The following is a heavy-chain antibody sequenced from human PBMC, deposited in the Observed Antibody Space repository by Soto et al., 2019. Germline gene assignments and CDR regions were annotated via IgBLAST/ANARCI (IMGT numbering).Heavy chain of an antibody. Sequence: KPSETLSLTCTVSGGNISSGGYYWSWIRQSPGKGLEWIGYIFYSGYNYYNPSLKSRLSMSVDTSKNQFSLRLTSVTAADTAVYFCARLNPIVVVPTPMGWFDPWGQGTLVTVSS. D-gene: IGHD2-2*01. CDR3: ARLNPIVVVPTPMGWFDP. J-gene: IGHJ5*02. V-gene: IGHV4-31*03. CDR1: GGNISSGGYY. CDR2: IFYSGYN.